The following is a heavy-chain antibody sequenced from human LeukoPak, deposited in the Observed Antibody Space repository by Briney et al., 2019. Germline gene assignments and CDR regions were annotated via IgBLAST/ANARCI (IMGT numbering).Heavy chain of an antibody. D-gene: IGHD6-19*01. CDR2: ITGSRGST. V-gene: IGHV3-23*01. CDR3: AKDTVRSVAGTDWFDP. Sequence: GGSLRLSCAASGFTFSSYAMSWVRQAPGKGLEWVSAITGSRGSTYYADSVKGRFTISRDNSKNTLYLQMNSLRAEDTAVYYCAKDTVRSVAGTDWFDPWGQRTLVTVSS. CDR1: GFTFSSYA. J-gene: IGHJ5*02.